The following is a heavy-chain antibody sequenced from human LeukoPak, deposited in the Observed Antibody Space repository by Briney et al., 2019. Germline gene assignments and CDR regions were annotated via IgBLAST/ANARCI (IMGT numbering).Heavy chain of an antibody. V-gene: IGHV3-30*18. Sequence: GGSLRLSCAASGFTFSNYGMHWVRQAPGKGLGWVAVISYDVSYKYYADSVKGRFTISRDNAKNTLYLQMNSLRAEDTAVYYCAKDFSSGWYGAKGDYWGQGTLVTVSS. CDR3: AKDFSSGWYGAKGDY. D-gene: IGHD6-19*01. J-gene: IGHJ4*02. CDR2: ISYDVSYK. CDR1: GFTFSNYG.